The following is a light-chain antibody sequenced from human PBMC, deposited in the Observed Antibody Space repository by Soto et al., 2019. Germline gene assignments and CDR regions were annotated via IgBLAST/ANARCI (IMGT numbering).Light chain of an antibody. J-gene: IGKJ4*01. Sequence: EKVMTQSPATLSLSPGERATLSCRASQSLSSDLAWYQQKPGQAPRLLIYGASTRATGIPARFSGSGSGTEFTLTISSLQSEDFAVYYCQQYGSSPVTFGGGTKVEIK. CDR1: QSLSSD. CDR3: QQYGSSPVT. CDR2: GAS. V-gene: IGKV3-15*01.